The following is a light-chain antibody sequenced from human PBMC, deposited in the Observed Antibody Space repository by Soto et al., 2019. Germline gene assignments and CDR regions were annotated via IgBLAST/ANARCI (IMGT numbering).Light chain of an antibody. V-gene: IGLV4-69*01. Sequence: QAVVTQSPSASASLGASVKLTCTLSSGHNSYAIAWHQQQPEKGPRYLMKLNSDGSHSKGDGIPDRFSGSSSGAERYLTISSLQSEDEADYYCQTWGTGPLVFGGGTKVTVL. CDR1: SGHNSYA. CDR3: QTWGTGPLV. J-gene: IGLJ2*01. CDR2: LNSDGSH.